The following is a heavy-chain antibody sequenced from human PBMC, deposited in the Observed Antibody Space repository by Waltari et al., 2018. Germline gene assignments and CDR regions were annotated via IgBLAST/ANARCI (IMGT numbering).Heavy chain of an antibody. CDR1: GFPFRTYN. J-gene: IGHJ4*02. V-gene: IGHV3-21*02. D-gene: IGHD2-2*01. CDR3: ARDRHCSSSGCSGL. CDR2: ISSTSSYI. Sequence: EVQLVESGGGLVKPGGSLRLSCAASGFPFRTYNINWVRQAPGKGLEWVSSISSTSSYIYYADSVKGRFTISRDNANNSLYLQMSSLRAEDTAIYYCARDRHCSSSGCSGLWGQGTLVTVAS.